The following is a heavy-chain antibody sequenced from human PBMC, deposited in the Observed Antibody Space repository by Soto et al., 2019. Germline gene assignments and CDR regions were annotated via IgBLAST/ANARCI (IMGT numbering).Heavy chain of an antibody. CDR3: TTDDVGATPSLSTFDY. CDR2: IKSKTDGGTT. J-gene: IGHJ4*02. V-gene: IGHV3-15*07. Sequence: GGSLRLSCAASGFTFSSTWMNWVRQAPGKGLEWVGRIKSKTDGGTTDYAAPVKGRFTLSRDDSKNTLYLQMNSLKTEDTALYYCTTDDVGATPSLSTFDYWGQGTLVTVSS. CDR1: GFTFSSTW. D-gene: IGHD1-26*01.